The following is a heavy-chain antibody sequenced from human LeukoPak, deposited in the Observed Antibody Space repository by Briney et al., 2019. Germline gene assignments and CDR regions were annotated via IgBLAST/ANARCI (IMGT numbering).Heavy chain of an antibody. J-gene: IGHJ4*02. CDR2: MKSERRAT. D-gene: IGHD3-16*01. Sequence: GGSLRLSCAPSGFTFSTYWMHWVRQAPGKGPVWVSRMKSERRATTYADFVKGRFTVSRDNAKNTLYLQLSSLRAEDPAIYCCVRVGGRGQMRGDCWGQGTLVTVSS. V-gene: IGHV3-74*03. CDR1: GFTFSTYW. CDR3: VRVGGRGQMRGDC.